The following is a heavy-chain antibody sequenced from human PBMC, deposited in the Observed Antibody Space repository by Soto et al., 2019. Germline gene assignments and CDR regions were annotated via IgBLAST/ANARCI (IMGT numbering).Heavy chain of an antibody. V-gene: IGHV3-20*01. Sequence: EVQLVESGGGVVRPGGSLRLSCAASGFTFDDYGMSWVRQAPAKGLEWVSGINWNGGSIGYADSVKGRFTISRDNAKNSLYLQMNSLRAEDTALYHCARGGDYVDYYYMDVWGKGTTVTVSS. D-gene: IGHD2-21*02. CDR2: INWNGGSI. J-gene: IGHJ6*03. CDR3: ARGGDYVDYYYMDV. CDR1: GFTFDDYG.